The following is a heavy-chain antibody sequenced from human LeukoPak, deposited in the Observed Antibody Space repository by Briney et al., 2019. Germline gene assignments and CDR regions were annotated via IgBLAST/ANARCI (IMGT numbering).Heavy chain of an antibody. J-gene: IGHJ4*02. CDR2: ISSSGSTI. CDR1: GFTFSDYY. V-gene: IGHV3-11*01. D-gene: IGHD6-13*01. CDR3: ASSGYSSSWEPTLDY. Sequence: PGGSLRLSCAASGFTFSDYYMSWIRQAPGNGLEWVSYISSSGSTIYYADSVKGRFTISRDNAKNSLYLQMNSLRAEDTAVYYCASSGYSSSWEPTLDYWGQGTLVTVSS.